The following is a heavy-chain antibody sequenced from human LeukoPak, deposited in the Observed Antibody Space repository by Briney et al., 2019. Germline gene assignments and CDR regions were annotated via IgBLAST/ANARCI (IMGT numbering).Heavy chain of an antibody. J-gene: IGHJ4*02. CDR2: IYYSGST. D-gene: IGHD2-15*01. CDR1: GGSISSHY. CDR3: ARASQWSSPFDY. Sequence: SETLSLTCTVSGGSISSHYWSWLRQPPGKGLEWIGYIYYSGSTNYNPSLKSRVTISVDTSKNQFSLKLSSVTAADTAVYYCARASQWSSPFDYWGQGTLVTVSS. V-gene: IGHV4-59*11.